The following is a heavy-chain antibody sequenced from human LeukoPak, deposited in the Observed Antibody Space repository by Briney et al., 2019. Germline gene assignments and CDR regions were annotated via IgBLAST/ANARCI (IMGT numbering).Heavy chain of an antibody. D-gene: IGHD6-19*01. CDR1: RFTFSSYA. Sequence: PGGSLRLSCAASRFTFSSYAMSWVRQAPGKGLEWVSAISGSGGSTYYADSVKGRFTISRDNSKNTLYLQMNSLRAEDTAVYYCAKDVRYSSGWYDWNLNAFDIWGQGTMVTVSS. CDR3: AKDVRYSSGWYDWNLNAFDI. V-gene: IGHV3-23*01. J-gene: IGHJ3*02. CDR2: ISGSGGST.